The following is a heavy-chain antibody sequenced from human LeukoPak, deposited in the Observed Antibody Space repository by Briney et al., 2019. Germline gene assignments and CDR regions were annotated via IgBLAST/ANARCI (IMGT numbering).Heavy chain of an antibody. D-gene: IGHD6-19*01. CDR1: GGSISSYY. Sequence: SETLSLTCTVSGGSISSYYWSWIRQPPGKGLEWVGYVYYSGSTNYNPSLKSRVTISVDTSKNQFSLKLSSVTAADTAVYYCAAPPSIAVAGTGYFQHWGQGTLVTVSS. CDR2: VYYSGST. J-gene: IGHJ1*01. V-gene: IGHV4-59*08. CDR3: AAPPSIAVAGTGYFQH.